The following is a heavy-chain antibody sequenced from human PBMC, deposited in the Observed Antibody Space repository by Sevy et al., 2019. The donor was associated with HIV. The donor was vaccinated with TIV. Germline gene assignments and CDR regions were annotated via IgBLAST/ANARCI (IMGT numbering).Heavy chain of an antibody. CDR1: GFTFSTYG. J-gene: IGHJ4*02. CDR3: ARGRDYGNFDY. D-gene: IGHD4-17*01. Sequence: GGSLRLSCAASGFTFSTYGMHWVRQAPGKGLEWVALIWYDGSNKYYTDSVKGRFTISRDNSKNTLYLQMNSLRAEDTAVYNCARGRDYGNFDYWGQGTLVTVSS. V-gene: IGHV3-33*01. CDR2: IWYDGSNK.